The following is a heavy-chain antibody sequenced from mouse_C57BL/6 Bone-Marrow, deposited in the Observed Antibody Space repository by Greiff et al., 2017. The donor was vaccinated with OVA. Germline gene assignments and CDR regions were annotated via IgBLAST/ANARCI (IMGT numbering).Heavy chain of an antibody. V-gene: IGHV1-82*01. Sequence: VQRVESGPELVKPGASVKISCKASGYAFSTSWMNWVKQRPGQGLECIGRIYPGDGDTNSNGKFKGKATLTADKSSSTAYMQLSSLTSEDSVVYFCTREDGCDWYFDVWGTGTTVTVSS. D-gene: IGHD2-3*01. J-gene: IGHJ1*03. CDR2: IYPGDGDT. CDR3: TREDGCDWYFDV. CDR1: GYAFSTSW.